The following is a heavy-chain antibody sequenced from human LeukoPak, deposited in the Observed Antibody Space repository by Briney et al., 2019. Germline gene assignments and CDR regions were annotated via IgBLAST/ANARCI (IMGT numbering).Heavy chain of an antibody. J-gene: IGHJ5*02. CDR3: ARDAGLRPNWFDP. V-gene: IGHV1-8*01. CDR2: MNPNSGNT. D-gene: IGHD5-12*01. Sequence: ASVKVSCKASGYTFTSYDINWVRQATGQGLEWMGWMNPNSGNTGYAQKFQGRVTMTRNTSISTAYMELSSLGSEDTAVYYCARDAGLRPNWFDPWGQGTLVTVSS. CDR1: GYTFTSYD.